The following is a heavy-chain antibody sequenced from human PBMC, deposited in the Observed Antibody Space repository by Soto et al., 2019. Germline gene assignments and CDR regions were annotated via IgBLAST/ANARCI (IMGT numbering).Heavy chain of an antibody. Sequence: GASVKVSCKASGDTFTSYAMHWVRQASGQGLEYMGWMSPESGNTGYAPQFQGRVTMTRNTSISTAYMELSSLRSEDTAVYYCEVTTGYWGQGTKVTVSS. J-gene: IGHJ4*02. V-gene: IGHV1-8*02. D-gene: IGHD2-21*02. CDR1: GDTFTSYA. CDR3: EVTTGY. CDR2: MSPESGNT.